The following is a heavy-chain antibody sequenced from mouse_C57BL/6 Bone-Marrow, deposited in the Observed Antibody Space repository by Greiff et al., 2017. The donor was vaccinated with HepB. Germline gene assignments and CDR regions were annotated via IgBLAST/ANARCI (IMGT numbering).Heavy chain of an antibody. Sequence: EVKLLESGPGLVKPSQSLSLTCSVTGYSITSGYYWNWIRQFPGNKLEWMGYISYDGSNNYNPSPKNRIPITRDTSKNQFFLKLNSVTTEDTATYYCAREGYYYGSSYSAAWFAYWGQGTLVTVSA. CDR3: AREGYYYGSSYSAAWFAY. D-gene: IGHD1-1*01. J-gene: IGHJ3*01. V-gene: IGHV3-6*01. CDR1: GYSITSGYY. CDR2: ISYDGSN.